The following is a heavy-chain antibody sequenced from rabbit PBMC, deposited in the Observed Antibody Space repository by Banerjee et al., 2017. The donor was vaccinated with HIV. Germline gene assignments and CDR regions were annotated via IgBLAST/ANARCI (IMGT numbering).Heavy chain of an antibody. CDR3: ARNVGYSSTL. V-gene: IGHV1S45*01. CDR2: IGTGSGST. Sequence: QQQLEESGGDLVKPGGTLTLTCKASGIDFSSTYYMCWVRQAPGKGLEWIGCIGTGSGSTWYASWAKGRFTISKTSSTTVTLQMTSLTAADTATYFCARNVGYSSTLWGQGTLVTVS. D-gene: IGHD7-1*01. CDR1: GIDFSSTYY. J-gene: IGHJ4*01.